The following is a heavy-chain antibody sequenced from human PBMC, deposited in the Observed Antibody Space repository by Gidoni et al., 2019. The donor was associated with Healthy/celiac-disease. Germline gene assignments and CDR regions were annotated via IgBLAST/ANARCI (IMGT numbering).Heavy chain of an antibody. V-gene: IGHV1-46*01. CDR3: ARGSSIVVVIQYYFDY. Sequence: QVQLVQSGAAVKTPGASVKFSCKASGYTFTSYYMHWVRQAPGQGLEWMGIINPSGGSTSYAQKFKGRVTMTRDTSTSTVYMELSSLRSEDTAVYYCARGSSIVVVIQYYFDYWGQGTLVTVSS. CDR1: GYTFTSYY. CDR2: INPSGGST. J-gene: IGHJ4*02. D-gene: IGHD3-22*01.